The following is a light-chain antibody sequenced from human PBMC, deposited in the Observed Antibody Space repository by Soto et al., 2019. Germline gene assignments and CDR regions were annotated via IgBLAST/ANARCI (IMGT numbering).Light chain of an antibody. CDR3: QQYGSSPMT. Sequence: EIVLTQSPGTLSLSPGERATLSCRASQSVSSSYLAWYQQKPGQAPRLLIYGASSRATDIPDRFSGSGSGTDFTLTISRLEPEDFAVYDCQQYGSSPMTFGQGTEVEI. CDR2: GAS. V-gene: IGKV3-20*01. J-gene: IGKJ1*01. CDR1: QSVSSSY.